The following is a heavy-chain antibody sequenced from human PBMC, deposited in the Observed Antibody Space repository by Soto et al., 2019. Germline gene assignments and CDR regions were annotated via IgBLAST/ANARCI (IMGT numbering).Heavy chain of an antibody. CDR3: ARADGDYYYFDS. Sequence: PSETLSLTCAVSGGSIKSNNWWSWVRQPPGKGLEWIGEIYHSGSTNYNPSLKSRVTISVDKSKNQFSLNLSSVTAADTAVYYCARADGDYYYFDSWGQGTLVTVSS. J-gene: IGHJ4*02. CDR2: IYHSGST. CDR1: GGSIKSNNW. D-gene: IGHD4-17*01. V-gene: IGHV4-4*02.